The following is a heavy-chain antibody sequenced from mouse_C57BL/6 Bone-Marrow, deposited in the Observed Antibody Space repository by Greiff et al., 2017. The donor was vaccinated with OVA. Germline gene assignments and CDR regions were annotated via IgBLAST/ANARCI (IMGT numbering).Heavy chain of an antibody. CDR3: ARHGEAAQALYYAMDY. CDR2: IWSDGST. J-gene: IGHJ4*01. Sequence: QVQLQQSGPGLVAPSQSLSITCTVSGFSLTSYGLHWVRQPPGKGLEWLVVIWSDGSTTYNSALKSRLSISKDNSKSQVFLKMNSLQTDDTAMYYCARHGEAAQALYYAMDYWGQGTSVTVSS. CDR1: GFSLTSYG. V-gene: IGHV2-6-1*01. D-gene: IGHD3-2*02.